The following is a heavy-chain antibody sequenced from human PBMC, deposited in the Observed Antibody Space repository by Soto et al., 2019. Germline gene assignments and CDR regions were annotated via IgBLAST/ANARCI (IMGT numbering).Heavy chain of an antibody. CDR1: VFIFSVHH. Sequence: RGSLPISCASSVFIFSVHHMDWVRQAPGKGLEWVGRARNKPNSYTTAYAASVKGRFTISRDDSKNSLSLQMNSLKTEDTAVYFCARLMGTGFDLWGQGTLVTVSS. V-gene: IGHV3-72*01. CDR3: ARLMGTGFDL. J-gene: IGHJ4*02. CDR2: ARNKPNSYTT. D-gene: IGHD2-8*01.